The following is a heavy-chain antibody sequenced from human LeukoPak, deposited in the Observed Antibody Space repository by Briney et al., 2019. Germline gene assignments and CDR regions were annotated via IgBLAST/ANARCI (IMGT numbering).Heavy chain of an antibody. Sequence: GASVKVSCKASGYIFSSYDISWVRQAPGQGLEWMGWISGYTANTNYAQKLQGRLTMTTDTSTSTAYMELKSLRSDDTAVYYCARVDDAFDIWGQGTMVTVSS. CDR3: ARVDDAFDI. V-gene: IGHV1-18*01. CDR2: ISGYTANT. J-gene: IGHJ3*02. CDR1: GYIFSSYD.